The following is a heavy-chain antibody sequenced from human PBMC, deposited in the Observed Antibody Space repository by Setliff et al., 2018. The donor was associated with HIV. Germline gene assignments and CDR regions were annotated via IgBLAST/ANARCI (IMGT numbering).Heavy chain of an antibody. CDR3: ARDVEHMMDV. CDR2: ISTYSDET. CDR1: GYTFTAYG. J-gene: IGHJ6*02. Sequence: ASVKVSCKPSGYTFTAYGLSWVRQAPGQGLEWMGWISTYSDETSYAQKLQGRVTMTTDTSTSTAYMELRRLRFDDTAVYYCARDVEHMMDVWGQGTTVTVAS. V-gene: IGHV1-18*01.